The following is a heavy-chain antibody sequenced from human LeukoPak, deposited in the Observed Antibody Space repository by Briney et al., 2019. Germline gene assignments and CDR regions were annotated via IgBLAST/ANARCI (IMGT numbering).Heavy chain of an antibody. D-gene: IGHD5-18*01. V-gene: IGHV3-23*01. Sequence: GGSLRLSCAASGFTFSSYAMNWVRQAPGKGLEWVSGNSGSGGSTYYADSVKGRFTISRDTSKNTLYLQMNRLRAEDTAVYYCAGSYSYGYEYWFDPWGQGTLVTVSS. J-gene: IGHJ5*02. CDR3: AGSYSYGYEYWFDP. CDR2: NSGSGGST. CDR1: GFTFSSYA.